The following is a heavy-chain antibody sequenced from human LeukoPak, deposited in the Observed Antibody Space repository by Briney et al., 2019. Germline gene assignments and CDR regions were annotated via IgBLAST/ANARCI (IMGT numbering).Heavy chain of an antibody. D-gene: IGHD3-22*01. J-gene: IGHJ4*02. V-gene: IGHV3-48*04. CDR3: ARDQGRTYYYDSSGYYPWFDY. CDR2: ISSDSSPI. Sequence: GGSLRLSCAASGFTFSSYSMNWVRQAPGKGLEWVSFISSDSSPIYYADSVKGRFTVSRDNAENALYLQMNSLRAEDTAVYYCARDQGRTYYYDSSGYYPWFDYWGQGTLVTVSS. CDR1: GFTFSSYS.